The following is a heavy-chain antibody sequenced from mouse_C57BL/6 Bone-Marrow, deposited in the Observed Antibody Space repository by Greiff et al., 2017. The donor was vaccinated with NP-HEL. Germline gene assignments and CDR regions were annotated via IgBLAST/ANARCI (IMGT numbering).Heavy chain of an antibody. CDR1: GYTFTSYW. CDR3: ARKGSNYVGYFDY. D-gene: IGHD2-5*01. CDR2: IVPSDSYT. V-gene: IGHV1-69*01. J-gene: IGHJ2*01. Sequence: QVQLQQPGAELVMPGASVKLSCKASGYTFTSYWMHWVKQRPGQGLEWIGEIVPSDSYTNYNQKFKGKSTLTVDKSSSTAYMLLSSLTSEDSAVYYCARKGSNYVGYFDYWGQGTTLTVSS.